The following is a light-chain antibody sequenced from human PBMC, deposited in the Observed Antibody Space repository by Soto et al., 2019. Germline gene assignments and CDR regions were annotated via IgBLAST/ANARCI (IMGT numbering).Light chain of an antibody. CDR2: GAS. Sequence: DIVLTQSPGTLSLSAGERATLSCRASQSVSSNYLAWYQQKPGQAPRLLIYGASSRATGIPDRFSGSGSGTDVTLTITRLEPGESAVYYCQQSDRFPYTFGQGTKLEIK. J-gene: IGKJ2*01. V-gene: IGKV3-20*01. CDR3: QQSDRFPYT. CDR1: QSVSSNY.